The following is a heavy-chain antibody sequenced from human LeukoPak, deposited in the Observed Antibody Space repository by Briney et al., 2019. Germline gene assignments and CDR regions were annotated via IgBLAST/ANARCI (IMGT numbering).Heavy chain of an antibody. CDR3: ARGSGIAAAGTGGTDY. CDR1: GYPISSGYY. V-gene: IGHV4-38-2*02. J-gene: IGHJ4*02. CDR2: VYHSGGS. D-gene: IGHD6-13*01. Sequence: SETLSLTCTVSGYPISSGYYWGWIRQPPGKGLEWIANVYHSGGSYRNPSLKSRVTISVDTSENQFSLKMTSVTAADTAVYYCARGSGIAAAGTGGTDYWGQGILVTVSS.